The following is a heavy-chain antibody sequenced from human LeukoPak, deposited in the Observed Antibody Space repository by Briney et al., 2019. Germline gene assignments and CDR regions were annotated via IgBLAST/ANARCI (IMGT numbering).Heavy chain of an antibody. CDR1: GGSISSSNW. D-gene: IGHD3-10*01. V-gene: IGHV4-4*02. J-gene: IGHJ4*02. CDR3: ARVEYYGSGSYYNFDY. Sequence: SETLSLTCAVSGGSISSSNWWSWVRQPPGKGLEWIGEIYHSGSTNYSPSLKSRVTISVDKSKNQFSLKLSSVTAADTAVYYCARVEYYGSGSYYNFDYWGQGTLVTVSS. CDR2: IYHSGST.